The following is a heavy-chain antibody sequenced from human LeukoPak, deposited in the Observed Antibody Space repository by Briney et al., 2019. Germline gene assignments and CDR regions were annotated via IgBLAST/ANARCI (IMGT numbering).Heavy chain of an antibody. CDR1: GFTFTNHW. V-gene: IGHV3-74*01. D-gene: IGHD6-6*01. Sequence: GGSLRLSCAASGFTFTNHWVHWVRQAPGMGLVWVSRLPPDELDIIYADSVKGRLSVSRDNSKHTVYLQINNLRAEDTAVYYCVGTIASRGSEYWGQGALVTVSS. J-gene: IGHJ4*02. CDR3: VGTIASRGSEY. CDR2: LPPDELDI.